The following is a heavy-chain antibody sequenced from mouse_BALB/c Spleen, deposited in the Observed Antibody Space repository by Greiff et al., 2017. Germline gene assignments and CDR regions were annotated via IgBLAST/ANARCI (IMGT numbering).Heavy chain of an antibody. Sequence: DVKLVESGGGLVQPGGSRKLSCAASGFTFSSFGMHWVRQAPEKGLEWVAYISSGSSTIYYADTVKGRFTISRDNPKNTLFLQMTSLRSEDTAMYYCARSGNLYFDVWGAGTTVTVSS. D-gene: IGHD1-3*01. J-gene: IGHJ1*01. CDR3: ARSGNLYFDV. V-gene: IGHV5-17*02. CDR1: GFTFSSFG. CDR2: ISSGSSTI.